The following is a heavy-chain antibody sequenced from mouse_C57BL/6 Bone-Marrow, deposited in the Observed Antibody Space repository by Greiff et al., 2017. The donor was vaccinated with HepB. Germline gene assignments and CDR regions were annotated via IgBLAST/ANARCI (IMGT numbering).Heavy chain of an antibody. CDR1: GYTFTSYG. CDR3: ARHYYGSRLGY. Sequence: QVQLQQSGAELARPGASVKLSCKASGYTFTSYGISWVKQRTGQGLEWIGEIYPRSGNTYYNEKFKGKAALTADKSSSTAYMELRSLTSEDSAVYFCARHYYGSRLGYGGQGTRVTVSA. V-gene: IGHV1-81*01. CDR2: IYPRSGNT. D-gene: IGHD1-1*01. J-gene: IGHJ3*01.